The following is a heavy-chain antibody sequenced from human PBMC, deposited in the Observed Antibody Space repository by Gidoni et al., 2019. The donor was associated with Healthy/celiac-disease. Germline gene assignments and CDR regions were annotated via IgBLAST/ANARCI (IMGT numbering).Heavy chain of an antibody. CDR1: GGSISSYH. Sequence: QVQLQESGPGLVKPSETLSPTRTVSGGSISSYHWSWIRQPPGKGLEWIGYIDYSGSTNYNHSLKNRVTISVDTSKNQFSLKLSSVTAADTAVYYCARGGSSWDQGDYWGQGTLVTVSS. D-gene: IGHD6-13*01. J-gene: IGHJ4*02. CDR2: IDYSGST. CDR3: ARGGSSWDQGDY. V-gene: IGHV4-59*01.